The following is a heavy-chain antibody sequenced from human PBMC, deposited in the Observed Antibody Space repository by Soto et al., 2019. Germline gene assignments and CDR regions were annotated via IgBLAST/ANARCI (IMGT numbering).Heavy chain of an antibody. Sequence: QVQLVQSGAEVKEPGASVKVSCKASGYIFTNYYVHWVRQAPGQGLEWMGMINPNGGRTTYAQNFRDRVRMTSDTSTNTIYTELDSLRSDDTATYYCARDPYYDNTPLEAFFDFWGQGTLVTVSS. CDR2: INPNGGRT. CDR1: GYIFTNYY. D-gene: IGHD3-22*01. J-gene: IGHJ4*02. CDR3: ARDPYYDNTPLEAFFDF. V-gene: IGHV1-46*01.